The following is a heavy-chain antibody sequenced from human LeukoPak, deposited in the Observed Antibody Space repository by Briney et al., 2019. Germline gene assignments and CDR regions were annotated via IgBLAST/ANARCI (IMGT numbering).Heavy chain of an antibody. Sequence: PGRSLRLSCAVSGFTFDDYAMHWVRQAPGKGLEWVSGVSWNSASIGYADSVKGRFTISRDNAKNSLYLQMNSLSAEDTAVYYCAKDNGSPSLVVVLVATAPDYWGQGTLVTVSS. CDR3: AKDNGSPSLVVVLVATAPDY. CDR2: VSWNSASI. D-gene: IGHD2-15*01. CDR1: GFTFDDYA. J-gene: IGHJ4*02. V-gene: IGHV3-9*01.